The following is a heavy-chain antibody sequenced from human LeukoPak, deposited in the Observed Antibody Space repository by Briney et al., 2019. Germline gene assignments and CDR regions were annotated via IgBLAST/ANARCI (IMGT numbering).Heavy chain of an antibody. CDR2: IYYSGGT. CDR1: GGSISSGGYY. Sequence: SETLSLTCTVSGGSISSGGYYWSWIRQHPGKGLEWIGYIYYSGGTYYNPSLKSRVTISVDTSKNQFSLKLSSVTAADTAVYYCARGGLDGKKNWFDPWGQGTLVTVSS. D-gene: IGHD3/OR15-3a*01. J-gene: IGHJ5*02. CDR3: ARGGLDGKKNWFDP. V-gene: IGHV4-31*03.